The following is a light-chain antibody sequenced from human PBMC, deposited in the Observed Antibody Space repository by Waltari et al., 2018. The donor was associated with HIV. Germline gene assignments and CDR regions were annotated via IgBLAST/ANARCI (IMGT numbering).Light chain of an antibody. CDR1: SSDVGRSDY. CDR2: EVN. V-gene: IGLV2-8*01. Sequence: QSALTQPPSASGSPGQSVTISCTGTSSDVGRSDYVSWYQQHPGQAPKLLIYEVNKRPSGVPDRFSGSKSGNTASLTVSGLQAEDEAEYSCTSYAGINPVAFGGGTKLTVL. J-gene: IGLJ2*01. CDR3: TSYAGINPVA.